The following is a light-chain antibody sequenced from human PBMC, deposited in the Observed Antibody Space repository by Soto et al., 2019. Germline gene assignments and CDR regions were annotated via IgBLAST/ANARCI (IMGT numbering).Light chain of an antibody. CDR2: GAS. CDR1: QRITSSY. V-gene: IGKV3-20*01. Sequence: IVLTQSPGTLSLSPGERATLSCRASQRITSSYLAWYQQKPGQAPRLLIYGASTRATGIPDRFSGSGSGTDFTLTISRLESEDFAVYYCQHYDGSPPITFGQGTRLEMK. J-gene: IGKJ5*01. CDR3: QHYDGSPPIT.